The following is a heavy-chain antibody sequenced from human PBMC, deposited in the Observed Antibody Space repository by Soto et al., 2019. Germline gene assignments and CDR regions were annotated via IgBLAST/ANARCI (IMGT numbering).Heavy chain of an antibody. CDR3: AREDYGSGSPIDY. CDR1: GGTFSSYG. Sequence: ASVKVSCKASGGTFSSYGISGVRRAPGQGLDWMGWINAYNGNTNYAQNLQGRVTMTTDTSTSTAYMELKSLRSDDTAVYFCAREDYGSGSPIDYWGQGTLVTVSS. V-gene: IGHV1-18*01. CDR2: INAYNGNT. J-gene: IGHJ4*02. D-gene: IGHD3-10*01.